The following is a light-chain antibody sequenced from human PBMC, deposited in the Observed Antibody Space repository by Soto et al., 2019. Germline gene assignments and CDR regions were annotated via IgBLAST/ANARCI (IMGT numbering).Light chain of an antibody. J-gene: IGKJ1*01. Sequence: EIVLTQSPGTLSLSPGERATLSCRASQSVSGSCLAWYQQKPGQAPRLLTYGASSRATGIPDRFSGSGSGTDFTLTISSLQPDDFATYYCQQYNSYSRTFGQGTKVEIK. CDR2: GAS. CDR3: QQYNSYSRT. V-gene: IGKV3-20*01. CDR1: QSVSGSC.